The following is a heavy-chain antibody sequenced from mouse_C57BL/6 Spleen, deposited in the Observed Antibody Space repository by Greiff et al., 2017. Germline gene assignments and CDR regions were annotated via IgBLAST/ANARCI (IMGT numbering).Heavy chain of an antibody. CDR1: GFTFSDYG. V-gene: IGHV5-17*01. D-gene: IGHD1-1*01. Sequence: EVKLMESGGGLVKPGGSLKLSCAASGFTFSDYGMNWVRQAPEKGLEWVADISRGSSTTYYADTVKGRFTISRDNAKNTLFLQMTSLSSEDTAMYYCARLLNYYGSTYFDYWGQGTTLTVSS. CDR3: ARLLNYYGSTYFDY. CDR2: ISRGSSTT. J-gene: IGHJ2*01.